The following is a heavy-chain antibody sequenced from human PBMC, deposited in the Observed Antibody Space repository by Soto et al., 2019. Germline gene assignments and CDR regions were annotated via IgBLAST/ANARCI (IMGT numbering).Heavy chain of an antibody. Sequence: QVRLDQSGAEMKKPGSSVKVSCRSSGGTCSTYSFSWVRQAPGQGLALMGGLIHVFDSAKYAHSSQGRVTITADESTSTVFLELTSLTFDDTAIYNCARDGGYSAYERSHLCDFWGQGTLVTVSS. V-gene: IGHV1-69*01. CDR3: ARDGGYSAYERSHLCDF. CDR1: GGTCSTYS. D-gene: IGHD5-12*01. J-gene: IGHJ4*02. CDR2: LIHVFDSA.